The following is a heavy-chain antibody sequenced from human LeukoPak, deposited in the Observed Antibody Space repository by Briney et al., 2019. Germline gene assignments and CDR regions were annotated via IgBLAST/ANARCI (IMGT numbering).Heavy chain of an antibody. CDR1: GFTFSSYA. J-gene: IGHJ4*02. D-gene: IGHD5-12*01. V-gene: IGHV3-23*01. CDR2: ITGSAGNT. CDR3: ARVYRGVNPHYFDL. Sequence: GGSLRLSCATSGFTFSSYALSWVRQAPGKGLEWVSTITGSAGNTYYADSVKGRFTISRDNAKNTLYVQMSSLRADDSAVYYCARVYRGVNPHYFDLWGQGTLVSVSS.